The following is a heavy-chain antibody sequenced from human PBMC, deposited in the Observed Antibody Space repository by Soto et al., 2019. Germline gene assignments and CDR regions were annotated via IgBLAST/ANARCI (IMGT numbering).Heavy chain of an antibody. CDR3: ARGRSVAGTAWFDP. J-gene: IGHJ5*02. CDR2: IIPIFGTA. V-gene: IGHV1-69*13. Sequence: GASVKVSCKASGGTFSSYAISWVRQAPGQGLEWMGGIIPIFGTANYAQRFQGRVTITADESTSTAYMELSSLRSEDTAAYYCARGRSVAGTAWFDPWGQGTLVTVSS. D-gene: IGHD6-19*01. CDR1: GGTFSSYA.